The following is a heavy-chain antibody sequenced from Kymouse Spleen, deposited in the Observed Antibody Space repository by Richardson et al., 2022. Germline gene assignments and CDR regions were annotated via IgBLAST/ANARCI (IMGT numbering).Heavy chain of an antibody. CDR3: TQLELRDYYGMDV. Sequence: EVQLVESGGGLVKPGGSLRLSCAASGFTFSNAWMSWVRQAPGKGLEWVGRIKSKTDGGTTDYAAPVKGRFTISRDDSKNTLYLQMNSLKTEDTAVYYCTQLELRDYYGMDVWGQGTTVTVSS. CDR1: GFTFSNAW. CDR2: IKSKTDGGTT. J-gene: IGHJ6*02. D-gene: IGHD1-7*01. V-gene: IGHV3-15*01.